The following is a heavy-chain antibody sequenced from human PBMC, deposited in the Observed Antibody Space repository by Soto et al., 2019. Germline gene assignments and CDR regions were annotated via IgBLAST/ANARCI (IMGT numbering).Heavy chain of an antibody. J-gene: IGHJ6*03. CDR3: ARVVVPAAMPRYYYYLDV. Sequence: QVQLQQWGAGLLKPSETLSLTCAVYGGSFSGYYWSWIRQPPGKGLGWIGEINHSGNTNYNPSLKSRVTISVDTSKNQFSLKLSSVTAADTAVYYCARVVVPAAMPRYYYYLDVWGKGTTVTVSS. CDR2: INHSGNT. CDR1: GGSFSGYY. D-gene: IGHD2-2*01. V-gene: IGHV4-34*01.